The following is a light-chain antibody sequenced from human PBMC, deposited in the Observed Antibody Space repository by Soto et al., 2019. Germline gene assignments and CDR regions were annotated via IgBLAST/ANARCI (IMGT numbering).Light chain of an antibody. CDR3: QTWDTGIGV. CDR2: LNSDGTH. V-gene: IGLV4-69*02. Sequence: QPVLTQSPSASASLGASVKLTCTLTSGHKTYAIAWPQQQPEKGPRYLMKLNSDGTHPKGDGIPDRFSGSSSGAERYLTIFSLQAEDEADYYCQTWDTGIGVFGGGTKLTVL. J-gene: IGLJ3*02. CDR1: SGHKTYA.